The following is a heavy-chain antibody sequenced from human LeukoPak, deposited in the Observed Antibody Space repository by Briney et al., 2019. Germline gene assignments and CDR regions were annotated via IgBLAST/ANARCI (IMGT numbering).Heavy chain of an antibody. Sequence: GGSLRLSCAASGFTFSSYEMNWVGQAPGKGVEGVSYISSSGSTIYYADSVKGRFTISRDNAKNSLYLQMNSLRAEDTAVYYCAATYYYGSGREMPFDYWGQGTLVTVSS. CDR2: ISSSGSTI. J-gene: IGHJ4*02. CDR3: AATYYYGSGREMPFDY. CDR1: GFTFSSYE. V-gene: IGHV3-48*03. D-gene: IGHD3-10*01.